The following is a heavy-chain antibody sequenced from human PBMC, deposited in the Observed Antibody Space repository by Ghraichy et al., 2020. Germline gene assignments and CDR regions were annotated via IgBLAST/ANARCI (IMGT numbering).Heavy chain of an antibody. CDR2: IKQDGSEK. Sequence: GGSLRLSCAASGFTFSSYWMSWVRQAPGKGLEWVANIKQDGSEKYYVDSVKGRFTISRDNAKNSLYLQMNSLRAEDTAVYYCARVLGYYDSSGYYPLTTVALNVDYWGQGTLVTVSS. CDR1: GFTFSSYW. J-gene: IGHJ4*02. CDR3: ARVLGYYDSSGYYPLTTVALNVDY. V-gene: IGHV3-7*01. D-gene: IGHD3-22*01.